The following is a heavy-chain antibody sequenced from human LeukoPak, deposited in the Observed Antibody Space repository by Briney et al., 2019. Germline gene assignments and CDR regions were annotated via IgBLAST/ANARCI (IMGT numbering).Heavy chain of an antibody. CDR3: ASWWELIRGVDY. D-gene: IGHD1-26*01. V-gene: IGHV3-23*01. CDR2: ISGSGGST. J-gene: IGHJ4*02. CDR1: GFTFSSYA. Sequence: GGSLRLSCAASGFTFSSYAMSWVRQAPGKGLEWVSAISGSGGSTYYADSVKGRFTISRDNSKNTLYLQMNSLRAEDTAVYYCASWWELIRGVDYWGQGTLVTVSS.